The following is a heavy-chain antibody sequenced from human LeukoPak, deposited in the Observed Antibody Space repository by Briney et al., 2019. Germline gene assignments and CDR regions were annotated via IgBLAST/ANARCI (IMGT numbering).Heavy chain of an antibody. Sequence: GASVKVSCKVSGYTLTELSMHWVRQAPGKGLEWMGGFDPEDGETIHAQKFQGRVTMTEDTSTDTAYMELSSLRSEDTAVYYCATQWLVQTVNWFDPWGQGTLVIVSS. D-gene: IGHD6-19*01. CDR1: GYTLTELS. J-gene: IGHJ5*02. CDR3: ATQWLVQTVNWFDP. V-gene: IGHV1-24*01. CDR2: FDPEDGET.